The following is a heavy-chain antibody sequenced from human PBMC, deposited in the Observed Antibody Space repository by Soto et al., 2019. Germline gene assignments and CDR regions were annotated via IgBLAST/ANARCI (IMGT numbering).Heavy chain of an antibody. Sequence: ASVKVSCKASGYTFTGYYMHWVRQAPGQGLEWMGWINPNSGGTNYAQKFQGWVTMTRDTSISTAYMELSRLRSDDTAVYYCARNFPRIAVAGSSKPTFDYWGQGTLVTVSS. CDR3: ARNFPRIAVAGSSKPTFDY. D-gene: IGHD6-19*01. CDR2: INPNSGGT. CDR1: GYTFTGYY. V-gene: IGHV1-2*04. J-gene: IGHJ4*02.